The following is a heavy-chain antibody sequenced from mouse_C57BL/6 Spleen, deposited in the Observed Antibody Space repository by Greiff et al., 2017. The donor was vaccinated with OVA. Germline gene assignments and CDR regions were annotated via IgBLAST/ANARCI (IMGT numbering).Heavy chain of an antibody. CDR1: GYAFSSYW. D-gene: IGHD1-1*01. J-gene: IGHJ3*01. CDR2: IYPGDGDT. CDR3: ARLGYYGSSPFAY. V-gene: IGHV1-80*01. Sequence: QVQLKESGAELVKPGASVKISCKASGYAFSSYWMNWVKQRPGKGLEWIGQIYPGDGDTNYNGKFKGKATLTADKSSSTAYMQPSSLTSEDSAVYFCARLGYYGSSPFAYWGQGTLVTVSA.